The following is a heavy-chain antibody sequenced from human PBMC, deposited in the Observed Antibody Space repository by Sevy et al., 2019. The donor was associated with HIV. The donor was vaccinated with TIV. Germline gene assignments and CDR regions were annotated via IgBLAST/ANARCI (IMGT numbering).Heavy chain of an antibody. D-gene: IGHD3-22*01. CDR1: GYTLTQLS. J-gene: IGHJ4*02. CDR3: ATTKDYYDNSAYPFDY. CDR2: FDPEDGET. Sequence: ASVKVSCKVSGYTLTQLSMHWVRQAPGKGLEWMASFDPEDGETIYAQKFQGRVTMTEDTSTDTAYMELSSLRSEDTAAYYCATTKDYYDNSAYPFDYWGQGTLVTVSS. V-gene: IGHV1-24*01.